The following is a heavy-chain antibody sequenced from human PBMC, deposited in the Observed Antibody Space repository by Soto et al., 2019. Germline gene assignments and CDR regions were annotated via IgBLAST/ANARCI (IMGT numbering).Heavy chain of an antibody. D-gene: IGHD3-3*01. J-gene: IGHJ6*02. CDR2: LLPVFRIV. V-gene: IGHV1-69*01. Sequence: QVQLEQSGAEVTKPRSSVKVSCQTSGGTFNTYPISWMRQAPGQGVEWLGGLLPVFRIVNYAQQVQDGLYLTADEYTTCVYMELSRLTSEDTAVYFCARPPLRGRHYELRSAPTASLYLYGLRVWGQGTAVIVSS. CDR1: GGTFNTYP. CDR3: ARPPLRGRHYELRSAPTASLYLYGLRV.